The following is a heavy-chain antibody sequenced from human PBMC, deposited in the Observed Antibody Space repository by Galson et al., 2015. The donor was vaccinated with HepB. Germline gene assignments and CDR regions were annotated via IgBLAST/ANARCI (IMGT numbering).Heavy chain of an antibody. D-gene: IGHD3-10*01. V-gene: IGHV1-18*01. Sequence: SVKVSCKVSGYTLTELSMHWVRQAPGKGLEWMGWISAYNGNTNYAQKLQGRVTMTTDTSTSTAYMELRSLRSDDTAVYYCARDYYGSGSCFDYWGQGTLVTVSS. CDR1: GYTLTELS. CDR3: ARDYYGSGSCFDY. CDR2: ISAYNGNT. J-gene: IGHJ4*02.